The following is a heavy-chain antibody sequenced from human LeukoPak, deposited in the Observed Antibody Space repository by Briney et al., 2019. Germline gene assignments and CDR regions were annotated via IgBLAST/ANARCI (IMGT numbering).Heavy chain of an antibody. Sequence: ASVKVSCKASGGTFSSYAISWVRQAPGQGLEWMGGIIPIFGTANYAQKFQGRVTITADESTSTAYMELSSLRSEDTAVYYCARDLRGDSYGFHQYFDYWGQGTLVTVSS. D-gene: IGHD5-18*01. CDR1: GGTFSSYA. J-gene: IGHJ4*02. CDR2: IIPIFGTA. CDR3: ARDLRGDSYGFHQYFDY. V-gene: IGHV1-69*13.